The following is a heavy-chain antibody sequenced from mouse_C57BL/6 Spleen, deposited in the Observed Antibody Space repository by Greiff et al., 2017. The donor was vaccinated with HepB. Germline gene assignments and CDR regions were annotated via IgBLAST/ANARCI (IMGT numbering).Heavy chain of an antibody. CDR2: SDPSDSYT. J-gene: IGHJ1*03. Sequence: QVQLQQPGAELVKPGASVKLSCKASGYTFTSYWMQWVKQRPGQGLEWIGESDPSDSYTNYNQKFKGKATLTVDTSSSTADMQLSSLTSEDSAVYYCARWGDYDWYIDVWGTGTTVTVSS. CDR1: GYTFTSYW. D-gene: IGHD2-4*01. CDR3: ARWGDYDWYIDV. V-gene: IGHV1-50*01.